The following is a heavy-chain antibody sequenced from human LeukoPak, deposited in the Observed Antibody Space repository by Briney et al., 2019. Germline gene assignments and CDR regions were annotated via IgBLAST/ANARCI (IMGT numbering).Heavy chain of an antibody. CDR3: AKDLTYYDSVWGSYIKYFDS. CDR1: GFTVSSNY. CDR2: IYNGDGT. J-gene: IGHJ4*02. D-gene: IGHD3-16*01. V-gene: IGHV3-53*05. Sequence: GGSLRLSCAASGFTVSSNYMSWVRQAAGKGLEWVSVIYNGDGTYYAESVRGRFTIFRDNPKNTLYLQMKSREAEDKPVYYCAKDLTYYDSVWGSYIKYFDSWGKGTLVTVSS.